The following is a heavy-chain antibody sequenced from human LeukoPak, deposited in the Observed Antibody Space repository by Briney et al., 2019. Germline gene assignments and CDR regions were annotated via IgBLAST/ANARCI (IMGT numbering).Heavy chain of an antibody. CDR1: GFTFSSYG. CDR2: ISSSGGNT. D-gene: IGHD3/OR15-3a*01. Sequence: GGSLRLSCAASGFTFSSYGMHWVRQAPGKGLEWVSAISSSGGNTYHADSVRGRFTISRDNSKNTLFLQMNSLRAEDTAVYYCATTRFFNWLLTGENDYWGQGILVTVSS. CDR3: ATTRFFNWLLTGENDY. V-gene: IGHV3-23*01. J-gene: IGHJ4*02.